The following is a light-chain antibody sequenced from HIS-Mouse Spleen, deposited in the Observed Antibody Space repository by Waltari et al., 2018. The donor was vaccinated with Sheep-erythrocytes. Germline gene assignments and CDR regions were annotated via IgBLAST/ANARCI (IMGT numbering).Light chain of an antibody. V-gene: IGLV2-23*01. CDR2: EGS. CDR3: CSYAGSSTPWV. J-gene: IGLJ3*02. CDR1: SSDVGGYNL. Sequence: QSALTQPASVPGSPGQSITISCTGTSSDVGGYNLVSCYQQHPGKAPKLMIYEGSKRPSGVSNRFSGYKSGNTASLTISGLQAEDEADYYCCSYAGSSTPWVFGGGTKLTVL.